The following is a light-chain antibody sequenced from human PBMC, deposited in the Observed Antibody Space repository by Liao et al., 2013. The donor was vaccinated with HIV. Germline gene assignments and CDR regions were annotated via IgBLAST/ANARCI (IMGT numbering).Light chain of an antibody. Sequence: SYELTQPPSVSVSPGQTASITCSGDKLGDTYAFWYQQKPGQSPVLVIYQDIKRPSGIPERFSGSNSGNTATLTISGTQPMDEADYYCLAWDSSTVVFGGGTKLTVL. CDR2: QDI. CDR1: KLGDTY. CDR3: LAWDSSTVV. V-gene: IGLV3-1*01. J-gene: IGLJ2*01.